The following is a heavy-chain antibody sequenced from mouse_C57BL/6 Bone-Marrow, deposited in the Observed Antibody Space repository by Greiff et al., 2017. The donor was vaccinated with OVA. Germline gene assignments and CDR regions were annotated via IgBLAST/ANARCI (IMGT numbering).Heavy chain of an antibody. CDR3: ARDPYNYGSSYHWYFDV. CDR2: ISDGGSYT. J-gene: IGHJ1*03. D-gene: IGHD1-1*01. CDR1: GFTFSSYA. Sequence: DVHLVESGGGLVKPGGSLKLSCAASGFTFSSYAMSWVRQTPEKRLEWVATISDGGSYTYYPDNVKGRFTISRDNAKNNLYLQMSHLKSEDTAMYYCARDPYNYGSSYHWYFDVWGTGTTVTVSS. V-gene: IGHV5-4*01.